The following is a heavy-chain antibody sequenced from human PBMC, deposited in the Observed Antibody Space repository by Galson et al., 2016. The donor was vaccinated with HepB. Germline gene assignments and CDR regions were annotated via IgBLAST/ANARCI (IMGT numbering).Heavy chain of an antibody. J-gene: IGHJ4*02. CDR3: ARHVGLTPTGRFVHFDF. CDR2: VYFTGNA. V-gene: IGHV4-39*01. D-gene: IGHD1-1*01. CDR1: GGSISSSIHY. Sequence: ETLSLTCTVSGGSISSSIHYWGWIRQPPGKGLEWIGNVYFTGNAYYNSSLETRVTLSVETSKNQFSLKLSSVTAADTAVYYCARHVGLTPTGRFVHFDFWGRGSLVSVSS.